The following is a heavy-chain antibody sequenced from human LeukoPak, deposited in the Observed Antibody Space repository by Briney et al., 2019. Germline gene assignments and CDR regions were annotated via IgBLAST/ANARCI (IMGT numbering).Heavy chain of an antibody. Sequence: PSETLSLTCTVSGGSISSYYWSWIRQPAGKGLEWIGRIYTSGSTNYNPSLKSRVTMSVDTSKNQFSLKLSSVTAADTAVYYCARERLRGGGIVVVITTGAFDIWGQGTMVTVSS. CDR3: ARERLRGGGIVVVITTGAFDI. CDR2: IYTSGST. D-gene: IGHD3-22*01. V-gene: IGHV4-4*07. CDR1: GGSISSYY. J-gene: IGHJ3*02.